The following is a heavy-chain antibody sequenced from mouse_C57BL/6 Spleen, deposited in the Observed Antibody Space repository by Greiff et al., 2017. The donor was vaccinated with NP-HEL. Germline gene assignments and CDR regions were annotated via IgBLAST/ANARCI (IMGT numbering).Heavy chain of an antibody. CDR2: IYPGDGDT. Sequence: VQLQQSGPELVKPGASVKISCKASGYAFSSSWMNWVKQRPGKGLEWIGRIYPGDGDTNYNGKFKGKATLTADKSSSTAYMQLSSLTSEDSAVYFCASLQLPYYAMDYWGQGTSVTVSS. J-gene: IGHJ4*01. CDR3: ASLQLPYYAMDY. V-gene: IGHV1-82*01. D-gene: IGHD2-1*01. CDR1: GYAFSSSW.